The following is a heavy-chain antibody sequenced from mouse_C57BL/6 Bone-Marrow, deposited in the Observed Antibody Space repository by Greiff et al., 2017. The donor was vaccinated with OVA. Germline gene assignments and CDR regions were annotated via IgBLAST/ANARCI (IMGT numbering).Heavy chain of an antibody. Sequence: QVQLQQSGAELVKPGASVKLSCKASGYTFTSYWMHWVKQRPGQGLEWIGMIHPNSGSTNYNEKFKSKATLTVDKSSSTAYMQLSSLTSEDSAVYYCARWGGSSPFDYWGQGTTLSVSS. J-gene: IGHJ2*01. D-gene: IGHD1-1*01. CDR2: IHPNSGST. V-gene: IGHV1-64*01. CDR1: GYTFTSYW. CDR3: ARWGGSSPFDY.